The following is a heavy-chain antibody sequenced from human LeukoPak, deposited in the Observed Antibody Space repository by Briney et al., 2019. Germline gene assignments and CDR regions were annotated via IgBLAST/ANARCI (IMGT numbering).Heavy chain of an antibody. Sequence: SETLSLTCAVSGSSIRSGYYWGWIRQPPGKGLEWIGSISDSGSTYHNPSLKGRAIVSIDTSKNQFSLKVSSVTAADAAVYYCARGAAAGTNPFRYWGQGTLVTVSS. D-gene: IGHD6-13*01. CDR3: ARGAAAGTNPFRY. CDR2: ISDSGST. J-gene: IGHJ4*02. CDR1: GSSIRSGYY. V-gene: IGHV4-38-2*01.